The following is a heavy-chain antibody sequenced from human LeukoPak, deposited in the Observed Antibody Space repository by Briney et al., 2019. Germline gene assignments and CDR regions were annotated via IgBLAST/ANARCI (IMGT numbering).Heavy chain of an antibody. J-gene: IGHJ4*02. CDR3: ARDKGGLYYYDSSGYYPSHFDY. CDR2: INPNSGGT. V-gene: IGHV1-2*02. Sequence: ASVKVSCKASGYTFTGYYMHWERQAPGQGLEWMGWINPNSGGTNYAQKFQGRVTMTRDTSISTACMELSRLRSDDTAVYYCARDKGGLYYYDSSGYYPSHFDYWGQGTLVTVSS. D-gene: IGHD3-22*01. CDR1: GYTFTGYY.